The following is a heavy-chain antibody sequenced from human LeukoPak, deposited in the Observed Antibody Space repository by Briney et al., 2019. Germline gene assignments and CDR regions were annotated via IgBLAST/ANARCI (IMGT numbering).Heavy chain of an antibody. CDR1: GYTFTSYG. CDR3: AREGDYYDSSGHHDAFDI. J-gene: IGHJ3*02. Sequence: ASVTVSCKASGYTFTSYGISWVRQAPEQGLEWMGWISAYNGNTNYAQKLQGRVTMTTDTSTSTAYMELRSLRSDDTAVYYCAREGDYYDSSGHHDAFDIWGQGTMVTVSS. V-gene: IGHV1-18*01. CDR2: ISAYNGNT. D-gene: IGHD3-22*01.